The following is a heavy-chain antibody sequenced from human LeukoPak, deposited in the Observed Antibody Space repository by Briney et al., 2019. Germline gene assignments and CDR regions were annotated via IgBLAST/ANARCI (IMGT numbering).Heavy chain of an antibody. Sequence: RASVRVSCKVSGHNFTELSMHWVRQTPGKGLEWMGGFDPEDGETIYAQKFQGRVTMTEDASTDTAYMELSSLRSEDTAVYYCATVEFVGYYDYWGQGTLVTVSS. V-gene: IGHV1-24*01. CDR1: GHNFTELS. D-gene: IGHD1-26*01. J-gene: IGHJ4*02. CDR3: ATVEFVGYYDY. CDR2: FDPEDGET.